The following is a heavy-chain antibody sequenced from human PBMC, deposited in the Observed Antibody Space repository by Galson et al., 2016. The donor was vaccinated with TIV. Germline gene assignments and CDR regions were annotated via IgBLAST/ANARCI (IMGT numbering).Heavy chain of an antibody. CDR3: ARDGGHYSALQY. V-gene: IGHV3-23*01. D-gene: IGHD4-23*01. J-gene: IGHJ1*01. CDR2: VSASGLST. CDR1: GFTFNRYA. Sequence: SLRLSCAASGFTFNRYAMTWVRQAPGKGLEWVSTVSASGLSTYYTDSVKGRFTVSRDNSKNTLYLQMNSLRAEDTAVYYCARDGGHYSALQYWGLGTLITVSS.